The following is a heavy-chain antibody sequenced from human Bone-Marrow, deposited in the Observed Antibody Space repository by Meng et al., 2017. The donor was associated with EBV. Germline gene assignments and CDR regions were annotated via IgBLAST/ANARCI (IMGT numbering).Heavy chain of an antibody. D-gene: IGHD6-13*01. Sequence: QVQLQQWGAGLFKPSETLSLTGAVYGGSFSGYYWSWIRQPPGKGLEWIGEINHSGSTNYNPSLKSRVTISVDTSKNQFSLKLSSVTAADTAVYYCARVGDSSIISVEFDYWGQGTLVTVSS. J-gene: IGHJ4*02. CDR1: GGSFSGYY. CDR2: INHSGST. V-gene: IGHV4-34*01. CDR3: ARVGDSSIISVEFDY.